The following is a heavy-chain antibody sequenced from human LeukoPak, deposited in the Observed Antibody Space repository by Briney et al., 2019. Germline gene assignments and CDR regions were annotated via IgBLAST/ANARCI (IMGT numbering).Heavy chain of an antibody. J-gene: IGHJ4*02. Sequence: SQTLSLTCSVSGGSVTYNNYYWSWIRQPAGKGLEWIGRIYTSGNTNYNPSLKSRVTISIDTSKNQFSLKLSSVTAADTAVYYYARDYYDNSGYQYWGQGTLVTV. V-gene: IGHV4-61*02. D-gene: IGHD3-22*01. CDR2: IYTSGNT. CDR3: ARDYYDNSGYQY. CDR1: GGSVTYNNYY.